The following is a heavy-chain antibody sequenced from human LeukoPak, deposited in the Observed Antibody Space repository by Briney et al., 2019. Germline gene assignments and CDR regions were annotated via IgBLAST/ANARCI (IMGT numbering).Heavy chain of an antibody. Sequence: GGSLRLSCTASGFTFSSYAMSWVRQAPGKGLEWVSSISDSGDTPYYADSVKGRFTISRDNAKNSLYLQMNSLRAEDTAVYYCARGVEGYSYGPPGYFDYWGQGTLVTVSS. D-gene: IGHD5-18*01. J-gene: IGHJ4*02. CDR2: ISDSGDTP. V-gene: IGHV3-23*01. CDR3: ARGVEGYSYGPPGYFDY. CDR1: GFTFSSYA.